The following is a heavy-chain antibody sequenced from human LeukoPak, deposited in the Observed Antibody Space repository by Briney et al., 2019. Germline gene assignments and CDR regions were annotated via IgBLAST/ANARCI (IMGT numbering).Heavy chain of an antibody. Sequence: AWVKVTFTSAAYAFTIYGTSLMRQAPAPGLEWMGWISPYNGNTTYSENLQDRVTITSNRSTSTAYMQLRSLRSDDTAVNYCERSRVPDSDNAFDIWGQGTMVTVSS. J-gene: IGHJ3*02. V-gene: IGHV1-18*01. CDR1: AYAFTIYG. CDR3: ERSRVPDSDNAFDI. CDR2: ISPYNGNT. D-gene: IGHD3-22*01.